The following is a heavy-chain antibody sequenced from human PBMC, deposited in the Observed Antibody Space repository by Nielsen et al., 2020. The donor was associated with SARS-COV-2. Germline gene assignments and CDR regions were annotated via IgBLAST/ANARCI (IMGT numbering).Heavy chain of an antibody. CDR3: ATSLVGTGTKGELDYYYGMDV. Sequence: GGSLRLSCVASGFTFSGSAMHWVRQASGKGLEWVGRIRSYANEYATAYAVSVKGRFTISRDDSQNTAYLQMNGLKTEDTAVYYCATSLVGTGTKGELDYYYGMDVWGQGTTVTVSS. J-gene: IGHJ6*02. CDR1: GFTFSGSA. CDR2: IRSYANEYAT. D-gene: IGHD1-1*01. V-gene: IGHV3-73*01.